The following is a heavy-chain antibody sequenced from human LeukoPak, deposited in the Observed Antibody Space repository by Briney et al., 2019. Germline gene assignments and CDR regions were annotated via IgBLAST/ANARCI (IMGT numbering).Heavy chain of an antibody. CDR3: ARAPYYDIWSGYPDNYFDP. V-gene: IGHV4-61*08. Sequence: PSETLSLTCTVSGGSISSGGYYWSWIRQPPGKGLEWLGFIYYTGSTKYNPSLKSRVTISVDTSKNQFSLRLNSVTTADTAVYYCARAPYYDIWSGYPDNYFDPWGQGTLVTVSS. J-gene: IGHJ5*02. D-gene: IGHD3-3*01. CDR1: GGSISSGGYY. CDR2: IYYTGST.